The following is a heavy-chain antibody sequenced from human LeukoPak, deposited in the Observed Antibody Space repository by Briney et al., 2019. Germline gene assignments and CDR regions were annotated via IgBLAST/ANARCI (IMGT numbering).Heavy chain of an antibody. CDR1: GFTFSSNA. J-gene: IGHJ4*02. D-gene: IGHD2-21*02. CDR3: ARVPVVTAIPVSFDY. V-gene: IGHV3-23*01. CDR2: ISGSGGST. Sequence: GGSLRLSCAASGFTFSSNAMSWVRQAPGKGLEWVSAISGSGGSTYYADSVKGRFTISRDNSKNTLYLQMNSLRAEDTAVYYCARVPVVTAIPVSFDYWGQGTLVTVSS.